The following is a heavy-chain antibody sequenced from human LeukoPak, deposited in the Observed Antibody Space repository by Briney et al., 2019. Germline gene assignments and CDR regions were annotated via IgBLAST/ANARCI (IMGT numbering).Heavy chain of an antibody. D-gene: IGHD3-16*01. CDR3: VSERQVGPGVTFSF. V-gene: IGHV1-18*01. J-gene: IGHJ4*02. CDR1: GYTFVTYG. Sequence: ASVKVSCKASGYTFVTYGLSWVRQPPGQGLEWMGWISAYNGNTVYAQKFQDRVTMTRDTSTSTAYMELMSLRPDDTAVYYCVSERQVGPGVTFSFWGQGTLVTVSS. CDR2: ISAYNGNT.